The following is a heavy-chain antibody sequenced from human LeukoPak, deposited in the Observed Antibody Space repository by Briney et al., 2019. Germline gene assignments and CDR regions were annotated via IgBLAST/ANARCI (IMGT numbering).Heavy chain of an antibody. CDR2: ISYDGTNQ. V-gene: IGHV3-30-3*01. CDR1: GFSFSSYA. J-gene: IGHJ4*02. Sequence: GGSLRLSCAASGFSFSSYAFHWVRQAPGKGLEWVAVISYDGTNQYYADSVKGRFTTSRDNSKNTLYLQMNSLRAEDTSVYYCARDSRLSRWRGTSDYWGQGTLVTVSS. CDR3: ARDSRLSRWRGTSDY. D-gene: IGHD3-16*01.